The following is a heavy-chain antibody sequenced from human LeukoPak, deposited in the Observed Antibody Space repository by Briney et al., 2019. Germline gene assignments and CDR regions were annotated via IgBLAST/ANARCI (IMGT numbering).Heavy chain of an antibody. J-gene: IGHJ3*02. V-gene: IGHV3-64*01. CDR3: ATTRSSDAFDI. D-gene: IGHD3-10*01. CDR2: ISSNGGST. CDR1: GFTFSSYA. Sequence: GGSLRLSCAASGFTFSSYAMHWVRQAPGKGREYVSAISSNGGSTYYANSVKGRFTISRDNSKNTLYLQMGSLRAEDMAVYYCATTRSSDAFDIWGQGTMVTVSS.